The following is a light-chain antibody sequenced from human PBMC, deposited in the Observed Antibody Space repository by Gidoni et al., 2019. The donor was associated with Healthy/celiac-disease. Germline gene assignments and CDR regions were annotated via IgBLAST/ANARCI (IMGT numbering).Light chain of an antibody. CDR2: WAS. CDR3: QQYYSTPPT. Sequence: DIVMTQSPDSLAVSLGERATINCKSSQSVLYSSNNKNYLAWYQQKPGQPPKLLIYWASTRESGVPGRFSGSGSGTDFTLTNSSLQAEDVAVYYCQQYYSTPPTFXQXTKVEIK. V-gene: IGKV4-1*01. CDR1: QSVLYSSNNKNY. J-gene: IGKJ1*01.